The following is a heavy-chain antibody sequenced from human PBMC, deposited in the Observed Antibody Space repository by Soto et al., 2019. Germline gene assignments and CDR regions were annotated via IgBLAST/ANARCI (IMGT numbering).Heavy chain of an antibody. CDR1: GYTFTSHD. CDR2: MNPNSGHT. V-gene: IGHV1-8*01. CDR3: ASDMSTT. D-gene: IGHD2-2*01. J-gene: IGHJ5*02. Sequence: QVQLVQSGAEVKKPGASVKVSCKASGYTFTSHDINWMRQTTGQGLEWMGWMNPNSGHTNSAQKFQGRVTMTRDTSINTAYMELTNLRSEDTAIYYCASDMSTTWGQGTQVTVSS.